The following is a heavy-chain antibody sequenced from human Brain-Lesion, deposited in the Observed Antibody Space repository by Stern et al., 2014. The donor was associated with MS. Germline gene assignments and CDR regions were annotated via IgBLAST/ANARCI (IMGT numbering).Heavy chain of an antibody. D-gene: IGHD1-26*01. CDR2: IYYSGFT. J-gene: IGHJ4*02. V-gene: IGHV4-39*01. CDR3: ARHDSVPRPSQLYSARDRGPGYFDY. CDR1: GGSISSSTYY. Sequence: QVQLQESGPGLVKPSETLSLTCTVSGGSISSSTYYWAWIRQPPGKGLEGIGNIYYSGFTYYNPSRKRRVTIAVDMSKTQFSLKLSSVTAADTAIYYCARHDSVPRPSQLYSARDRGPGYFDYWGQGTLVTVSS.